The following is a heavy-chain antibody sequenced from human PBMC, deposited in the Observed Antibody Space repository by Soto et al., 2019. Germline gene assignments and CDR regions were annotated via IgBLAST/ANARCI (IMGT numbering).Heavy chain of an antibody. CDR2: INPSSGRT. J-gene: IGHJ6*02. D-gene: IGHD2-15*01. Sequence: ASVKVSFKASGYTFTSYSMHWVRQAPLQGLEWMGIINPSSGRTSYAQNFQGRVTMTSDTSTSIVYMEMSSLKSEDTAVYYCARDHNFGFILYAMDVWGQGTTVNVSS. CDR1: GYTFTSYS. V-gene: IGHV1-46*01. CDR3: ARDHNFGFILYAMDV.